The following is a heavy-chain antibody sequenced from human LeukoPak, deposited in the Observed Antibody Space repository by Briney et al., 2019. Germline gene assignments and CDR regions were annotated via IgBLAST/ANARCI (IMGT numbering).Heavy chain of an antibody. CDR3: AREDPQTTVPEGMDV. V-gene: IGHV4-59*01. Sequence: PSETLSLTCTVSGGSISYYYWSWIRQSPGKGLEWIGYVYYSGTTNYNPSLKSRVTISVDTSKNQFSLQLRSVTAADTAVYYCAREDPQTTVPEGMDVWGQGTTVTVSS. D-gene: IGHD4-17*01. CDR1: GGSISYYY. J-gene: IGHJ6*02. CDR2: VYYSGTT.